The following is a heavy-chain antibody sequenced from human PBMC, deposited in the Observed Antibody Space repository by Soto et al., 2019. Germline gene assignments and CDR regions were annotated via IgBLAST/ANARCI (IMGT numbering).Heavy chain of an antibody. V-gene: IGHV1-69*02. CDR2: IIPILNIA. J-gene: IGHJ4*02. Sequence: QVQLVQSGAEVKKPGSSVKVSCEASGGTFSTYTFTWVRQAPGQGLEWVGRIIPILNIANYAQKCQGRVTITADRSTSTSYLELNSLRSEDTAVYYCAGVEGIAVAGIYSFDYWGQGTLVTVSS. CDR3: AGVEGIAVAGIYSFDY. CDR1: GGTFSTYT. D-gene: IGHD6-19*01.